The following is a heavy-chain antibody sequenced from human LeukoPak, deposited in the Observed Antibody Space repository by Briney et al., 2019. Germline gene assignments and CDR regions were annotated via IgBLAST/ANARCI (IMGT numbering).Heavy chain of an antibody. V-gene: IGHV3-7*01. CDR2: IKQDGSEK. CDR1: GFTFSSYW. Sequence: PGGSLRLSCAASGFTFSSYWMSWVRQAPGKGLEWVANIKQDGSEKYYVDSVKGRFTISRDNAKNSLYLQMTSLRAEDTAVYYCARDRGVLLWFGELFEPYDYWGQGTLVTVSS. D-gene: IGHD3-10*01. J-gene: IGHJ4*02. CDR3: ARDRGVLLWFGELFEPYDY.